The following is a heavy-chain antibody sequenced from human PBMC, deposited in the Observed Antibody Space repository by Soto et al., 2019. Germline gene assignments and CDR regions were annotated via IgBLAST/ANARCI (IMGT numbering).Heavy chain of an antibody. CDR1: GFTFTSYA. CDR2: VSRGGST. Sequence: VGSLRLSCAASGFTFTSYAMGWVRQAPGKGLECVSVVSRGGSTHYADSVTGRFIVSRDNSKNTVSLQMNCLRADDTAVYYCAKRRGAGGHFDYWGQGALVTVPS. J-gene: IGHJ4*02. D-gene: IGHD2-15*01. V-gene: IGHV3-23*01. CDR3: AKRRGAGGHFDY.